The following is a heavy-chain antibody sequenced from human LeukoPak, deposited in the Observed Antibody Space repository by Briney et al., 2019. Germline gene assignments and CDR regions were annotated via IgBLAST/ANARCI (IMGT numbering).Heavy chain of an antibody. J-gene: IGHJ5*02. V-gene: IGHV1-18*01. CDR1: GYTFTSYG. CDR3: ARDLVQYWFYP. D-gene: IGHD2-8*01. Sequence: GASVKVSCKASGYTFTSYGISWVRQAPGQGLEWMGWISAYNGNTNYAQKLQGRVTMTTDTSTSTAYMELSSLRSEDTAVYYCARDLVQYWFYPWGQGTLVTVSS. CDR2: ISAYNGNT.